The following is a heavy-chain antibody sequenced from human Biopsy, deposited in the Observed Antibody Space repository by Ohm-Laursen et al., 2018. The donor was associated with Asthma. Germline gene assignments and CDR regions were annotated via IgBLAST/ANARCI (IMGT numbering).Heavy chain of an antibody. D-gene: IGHD3-10*01. CDR1: GYTFNSAG. J-gene: IGHJ6*02. CDR2: ISVYNGST. V-gene: IGHV1-18*01. CDR3: ARAVDYSHYYGIDV. Sequence: ATVKISCKASGYTFNSAGITWVRQAPGQGLEWMGWISVYNGSTKVAQRLQDRVTMITDTSTSTAYMELRSLRSDDTAVYFCARAVDYSHYYGIDVWGQGTTVTVS.